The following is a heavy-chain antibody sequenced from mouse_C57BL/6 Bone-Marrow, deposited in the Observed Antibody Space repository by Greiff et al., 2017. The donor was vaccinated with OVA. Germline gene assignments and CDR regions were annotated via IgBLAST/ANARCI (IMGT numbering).Heavy chain of an antibody. CDR2: IDPSDSET. D-gene: IGHD2-5*01. V-gene: IGHV1-52*01. Sequence: QVQLQQPGAELVRPGSSVKLSCKASGYTFTSYWMHWVKQRPIQGLEWIGNIDPSDSETHYNQKFKDKATLTVDKSSSTAYMQLSSLTSEDSAVYYCARMLGPYYSNYEDYAMDYWGQGTSVTVSS. CDR1: GYTFTSYW. CDR3: ARMLGPYYSNYEDYAMDY. J-gene: IGHJ4*01.